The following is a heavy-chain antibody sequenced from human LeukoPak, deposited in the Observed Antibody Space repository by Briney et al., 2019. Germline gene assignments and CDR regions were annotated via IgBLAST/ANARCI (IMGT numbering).Heavy chain of an antibody. CDR1: GYTFTIYA. V-gene: IGHV1-3*01. CDR3: ARDLEDWNYYYGMDV. Sequence: GASVRVSFRASGYTFTIYAMHWVRQAPGQRLEWMGWINAGNGNTKYSQKFQGRVTITRDTSASTAYMELSSLRSEDTAVYYCARDLEDWNYYYGMDVWGQGTTVTVSS. CDR2: INAGNGNT. D-gene: IGHD3/OR15-3a*01. J-gene: IGHJ6*02.